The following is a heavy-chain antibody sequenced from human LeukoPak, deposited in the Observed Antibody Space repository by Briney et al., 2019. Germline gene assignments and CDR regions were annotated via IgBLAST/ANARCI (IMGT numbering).Heavy chain of an antibody. Sequence: GGSLRLSCAASGFTFSDYYMSWIRQAPGKGLEWVSYISSSGSTIYYADSVKGRFTISRDNAKNSLYLQMNSLRAEDTAVYYCARSDDYGDYDDYYYGMDVWGQGTTVTVSS. J-gene: IGHJ6*02. D-gene: IGHD4-17*01. V-gene: IGHV3-11*01. CDR2: ISSSGSTI. CDR1: GFTFSDYY. CDR3: ARSDDYGDYDDYYYGMDV.